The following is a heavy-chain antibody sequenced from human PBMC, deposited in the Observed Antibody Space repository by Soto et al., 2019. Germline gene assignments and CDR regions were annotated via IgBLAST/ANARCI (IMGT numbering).Heavy chain of an antibody. V-gene: IGHV3-15*07. CDR2: IKPKSEGETA. Sequence: EMQLVQSGGGLVKPGGSLRLSCVASRFNFSAAWLNWIRQAPGKGLEWVGRIKPKSEGETADYTAPVRGRFTISRDDSQNTLHLQMDSLKTEDTAVYYCAPVPYGSGPTWGLGVLVTVSS. CDR1: RFNFSAAW. D-gene: IGHD6-19*01. J-gene: IGHJ4*02. CDR3: APVPYGSGPT.